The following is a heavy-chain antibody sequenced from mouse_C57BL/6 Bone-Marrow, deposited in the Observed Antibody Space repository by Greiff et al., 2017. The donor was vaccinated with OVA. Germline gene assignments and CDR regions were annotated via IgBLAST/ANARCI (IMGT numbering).Heavy chain of an antibody. D-gene: IGHD1-1*01. CDR3: TTYGSSPFAY. J-gene: IGHJ3*01. CDR2: IDPEDGST. CDR1: GFNIKDDY. Sequence: EVQLQQSGAELVRPGASVKLSCTASGFNIKDDYMHWVKQRPEQGLEWIGWIDPEDGSTEYAAKFKGKATRTADTSSNTAYLQLSSLTSEDTAVYYCTTYGSSPFAYWGQGTLVTVSA. V-gene: IGHV14-4*01.